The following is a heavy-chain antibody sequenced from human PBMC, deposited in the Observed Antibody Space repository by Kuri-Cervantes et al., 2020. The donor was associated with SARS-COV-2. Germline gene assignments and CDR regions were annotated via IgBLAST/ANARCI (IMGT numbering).Heavy chain of an antibody. CDR1: GFTFSSYG. Sequence: LPLTCAASGFTFSSYGMHWVRQAPGKGLEWVAFIRYDGSNKYYADSVKGRFTISRDNSKNTLYLQMNYLGAGDTALYYCARLGSGKGAIDYWGQGTLVTVSS. J-gene: IGHJ4*02. CDR3: ARLGSGKGAIDY. D-gene: IGHD6-25*01. CDR2: IRYDGSNK. V-gene: IGHV3-30*02.